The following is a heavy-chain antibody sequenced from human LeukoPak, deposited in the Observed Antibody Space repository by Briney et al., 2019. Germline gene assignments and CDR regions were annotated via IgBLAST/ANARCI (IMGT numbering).Heavy chain of an antibody. CDR2: IKKDGSEK. V-gene: IGHV3-7*03. CDR1: GFIFSGSW. D-gene: IGHD2-15*01. J-gene: IGHJ4*02. CDR3: TTDTWYSAGN. Sequence: GGSLRLSCTASGFIFSGSWMAWIRQAPGKGLEWVAIIKKDGSEKYYVDSMKGRFTISRDNAKNSLFLQMNSLRAEDTAIYYCTTDTWYSAGNWGQGTLVTVSS.